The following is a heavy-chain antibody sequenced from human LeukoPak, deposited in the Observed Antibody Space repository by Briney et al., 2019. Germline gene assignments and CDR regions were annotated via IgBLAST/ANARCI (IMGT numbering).Heavy chain of an antibody. J-gene: IGHJ4*01. Sequence: SETLSLTCTVSGDSINGYFWSWIRQPPGQGLEWVGYIYYRGGTSYNPSLGGRITVSLDTSRNQFFLRLTSVTPADTAMYYCARHGNTGPVSGLPLDHWGHGTLVSVPS. D-gene: IGHD6-19*01. CDR1: GDSINGYF. V-gene: IGHV4-59*08. CDR3: ARHGNTGPVSGLPLDH. CDR2: IYYRGGT.